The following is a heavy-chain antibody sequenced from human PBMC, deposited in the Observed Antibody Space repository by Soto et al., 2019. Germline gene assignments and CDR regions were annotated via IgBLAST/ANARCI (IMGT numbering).Heavy chain of an antibody. Sequence: ASVKVSCKASGDTFTSYGISWVRQAPGQGLEWMGWISAYNGNTNYAQKLQGRVTMTTDTSTSTAYMELRSLRSDDTAVYYCARRQQWLGQNWFDPWGQGTLVTVSS. CDR1: GDTFTSYG. D-gene: IGHD6-19*01. CDR2: ISAYNGNT. CDR3: ARRQQWLGQNWFDP. V-gene: IGHV1-18*01. J-gene: IGHJ5*02.